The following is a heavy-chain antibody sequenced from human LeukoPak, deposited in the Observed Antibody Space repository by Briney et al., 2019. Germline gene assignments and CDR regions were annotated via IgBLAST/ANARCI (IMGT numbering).Heavy chain of an antibody. CDR3: SRREYYYGSGSYYSAFDF. J-gene: IGHJ4*02. V-gene: IGHV3-11*01. CDR2: INSSGSTI. D-gene: IGHD3-10*01. Sequence: GGSLRLSCAASGFTFSDYHMSWIRQAPGKGLEWISDINSSGSTIYYTDSVKGRFTISRDNAKNSLYLQMNSLRAEDTAVYYCSRREYYYGSGSYYSAFDFWGQGTLVTVSS. CDR1: GFTFSDYH.